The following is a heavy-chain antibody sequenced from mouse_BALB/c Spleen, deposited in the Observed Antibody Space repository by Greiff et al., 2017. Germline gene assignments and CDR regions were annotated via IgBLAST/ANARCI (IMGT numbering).Heavy chain of an antibody. J-gene: IGHJ3*01. D-gene: IGHD1-1*01. CDR2: INPYNGAT. V-gene: IGHV1S30*01. CDR1: GYSFTGYY. Sequence: VQLQHSGPELVKPGASVKLSCKASGYSFTGYYMHWVKQSHVKSLEWIGRINPYNGATSYNQNFKDKASLTVDKSSSTAYMELHSLTSEDSAVDYCARDECYGCSAWFAYWGQGTLVTVSA. CDR3: ARDECYGCSAWFAY.